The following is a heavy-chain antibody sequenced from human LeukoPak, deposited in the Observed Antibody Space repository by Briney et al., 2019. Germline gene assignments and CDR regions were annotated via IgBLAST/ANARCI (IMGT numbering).Heavy chain of an antibody. V-gene: IGHV4-59*11. CDR2: IYYSGST. Sequence: SETLSLTCTVSGGSISSHYWSWIRQPPGKGLEWIGYIYYSGSTYYNPSLKSRVTISVDTSKNQFSLKLSSVTAADTAVYYCATIGRASPGVVGAAYWGQGTLVTVSS. J-gene: IGHJ4*02. CDR3: ATIGRASPGVVGAAY. CDR1: GGSISSHY. D-gene: IGHD3-3*01.